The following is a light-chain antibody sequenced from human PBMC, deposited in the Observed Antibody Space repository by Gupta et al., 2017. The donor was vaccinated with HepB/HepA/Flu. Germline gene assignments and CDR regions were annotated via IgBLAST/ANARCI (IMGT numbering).Light chain of an antibody. Sequence: QSVLTQPPSVSGAPGQRVTISCTGSSPNIGAGYDVHWYQQLPGTAPKLLIYGNSNRPSGVPDRFSGSKSGTSASLAITGLQAEDEADYYCQSYDSSLSGFWVFGGGTKLTVL. CDR2: GNS. J-gene: IGLJ3*02. CDR3: QSYDSSLSGFWV. CDR1: SPNIGAGYD. V-gene: IGLV1-40*01.